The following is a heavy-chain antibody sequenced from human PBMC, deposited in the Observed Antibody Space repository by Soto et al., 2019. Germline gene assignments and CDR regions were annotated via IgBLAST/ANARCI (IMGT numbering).Heavy chain of an antibody. D-gene: IGHD2-15*01. CDR1: GFTFSNYG. CDR3: AQITCSGVSGPNYWYGMEV. Sequence: GGSLRLSCAASGFTFSNYGMSWVRQAPGKGLEYVSAISDSGSRPYYADSVKGRFTISRDNSKDTLYLQMSSLRAEDTAVYYCAQITCSGVSGPNYWYGMEVRRPGTTVTVSS. V-gene: IGHV3-23*01. J-gene: IGHJ6*02. CDR2: ISDSGSRP.